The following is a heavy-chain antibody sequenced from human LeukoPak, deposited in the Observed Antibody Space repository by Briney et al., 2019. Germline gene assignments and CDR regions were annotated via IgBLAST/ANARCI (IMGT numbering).Heavy chain of an antibody. CDR3: ARHRGGRADY. CDR1: GGSISSYY. CDR2: IYYSGST. J-gene: IGHJ4*02. Sequence: PSETLSLTCTVSGGSISSYYWSWIRQPPGKGLEWIGYIYYSGSTNYNPSLKSRVTISVDTSKNQFSLKLSSVTAADTAVYYCARHRGGRADYWGQGTLVTVSP. V-gene: IGHV4-59*08. D-gene: IGHD5-24*01.